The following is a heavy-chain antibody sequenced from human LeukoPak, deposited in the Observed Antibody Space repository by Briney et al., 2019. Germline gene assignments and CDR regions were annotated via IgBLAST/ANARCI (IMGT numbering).Heavy chain of an antibody. D-gene: IGHD6-13*01. V-gene: IGHV4-30-4*01. J-gene: IGHJ5*02. CDR3: ARGTRRIAAAGRAWFDP. Sequence: SETLSLTCTVSDGSISSGDYYWSWIRQPPGKGLVWIGYIYYSGSTYYNPSLKSRVTISVDTSKNQFSLKLSSVTAADTAVYYCARGTRRIAAAGRAWFDPWGQGTLVTVSS. CDR1: DGSISSGDYY. CDR2: IYYSGST.